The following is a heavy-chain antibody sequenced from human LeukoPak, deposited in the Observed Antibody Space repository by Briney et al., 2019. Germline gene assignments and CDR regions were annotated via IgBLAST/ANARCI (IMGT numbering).Heavy chain of an antibody. CDR1: GITSSDNF. CDR2: ISKSDGTT. Sequence: GGSLRLSCAASGITSSDNFMSWIRQAPGKGLEWISYISKSDGTTYYADTVKGRFTISRDSAKKSVYLYMNSLRAEDTAVYYCASAIAAPDQDPPFDYWGQGTLVTVSS. D-gene: IGHD6-6*01. V-gene: IGHV3-11*01. J-gene: IGHJ4*02. CDR3: ASAIAAPDQDPPFDY.